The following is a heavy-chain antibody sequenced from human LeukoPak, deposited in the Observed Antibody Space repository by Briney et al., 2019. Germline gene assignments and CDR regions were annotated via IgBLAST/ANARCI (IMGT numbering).Heavy chain of an antibody. CDR2: INSDGSST. CDR1: GFTFSNYW. D-gene: IGHD3-10*01. V-gene: IGHV3-74*01. Sequence: PGGSLRLSCAASGFTFSNYWMHWVRQAPGKGLVWVSRINSDGSSTNDADSVKGRFTISRDNAKNTLHLQMNSLRAEDTAVYYCARGARGSGTASDYWGQGTLVTVSS. CDR3: ARGARGSGTASDY. J-gene: IGHJ4*02.